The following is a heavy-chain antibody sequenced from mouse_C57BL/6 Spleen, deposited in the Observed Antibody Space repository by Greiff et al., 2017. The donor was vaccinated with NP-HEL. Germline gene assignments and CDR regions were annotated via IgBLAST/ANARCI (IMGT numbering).Heavy chain of an antibody. CDR3: ASSYDYDEGVYAMDY. Sequence: VQLQQSGPGLVQPSQSLSITCTVSGFSLTSYGVHWVRQSPGKGLEWLGVIWSGGSTDYNAAFISRLSISKDNSKSQVFFKMNSLQADDTAIYYCASSYDYDEGVYAMDYWGQGTSVTVSS. CDR1: GFSLTSYG. D-gene: IGHD2-4*01. V-gene: IGHV2-2*01. CDR2: IWSGGST. J-gene: IGHJ4*01.